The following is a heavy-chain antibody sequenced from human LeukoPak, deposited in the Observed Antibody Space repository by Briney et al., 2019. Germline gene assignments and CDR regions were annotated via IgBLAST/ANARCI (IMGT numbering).Heavy chain of an antibody. J-gene: IGHJ4*02. CDR2: IRSKANNYAT. V-gene: IGHV3-73*01. Sequence: GSLRLSCVVSGFTFSGSAVHWVRQASGKGLEWVGRIRSKANNYATAYAASVKGRFTISRDDSKNTAYLQMNSLKTEDTAVYYCTGDNFDSSVKFDYWGQGTLVTVSS. D-gene: IGHD3-22*01. CDR3: TGDNFDSSVKFDY. CDR1: GFTFSGSA.